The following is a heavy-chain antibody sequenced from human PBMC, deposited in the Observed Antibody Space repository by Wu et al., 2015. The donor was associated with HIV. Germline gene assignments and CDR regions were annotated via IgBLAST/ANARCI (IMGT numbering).Heavy chain of an antibody. CDR3: ARDRGYYYDSSGYPDAFDI. Sequence: QVQLVQSGAEVKKPGASVKVSCKASGYTFTSYGISWVRQAPGQGLEWMGWISAYNGNTNYAQKLQGRVTMTTDTSTSTAYMELRSLRSDDTAVYYCARDRGYYYDSSGYPDAFDIWGQGTMVTSLQ. V-gene: IGHV1-18*01. J-gene: IGHJ3*02. D-gene: IGHD3-22*01. CDR2: ISAYNGNT. CDR1: GYTFTSYG.